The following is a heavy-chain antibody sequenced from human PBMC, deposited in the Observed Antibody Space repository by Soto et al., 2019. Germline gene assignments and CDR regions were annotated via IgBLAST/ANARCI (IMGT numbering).Heavy chain of an antibody. CDR2: ISSSSSYI. Sequence: LRLSCAASGFTFSSYSMNWVRQAPGKGLEWVSSISSSSSYIYYADSVKGRFTISRDNAKNSLYLQMNSLRAEDTAVYYCARDTHYYDSSGYYYYGMDVWGQGTTVTVSS. V-gene: IGHV3-21*01. J-gene: IGHJ6*02. CDR1: GFTFSSYS. D-gene: IGHD3-22*01. CDR3: ARDTHYYDSSGYYYYGMDV.